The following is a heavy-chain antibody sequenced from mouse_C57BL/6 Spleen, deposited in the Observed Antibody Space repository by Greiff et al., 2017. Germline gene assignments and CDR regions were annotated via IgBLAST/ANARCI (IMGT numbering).Heavy chain of an antibody. Sequence: QVQLQQPGAELVRPGTSVKLSCKASGYTFTSYWMHWVKQRPGQGLEWIGVIDPSDSYTNYNQKFKGKATLTVYTSSSTAYMQLSSLTSEDSAVYYCARKDYGSYFDYWGQGTTLTVSS. J-gene: IGHJ2*01. V-gene: IGHV1-59*01. CDR3: ARKDYGSYFDY. D-gene: IGHD1-1*01. CDR2: IDPSDSYT. CDR1: GYTFTSYW.